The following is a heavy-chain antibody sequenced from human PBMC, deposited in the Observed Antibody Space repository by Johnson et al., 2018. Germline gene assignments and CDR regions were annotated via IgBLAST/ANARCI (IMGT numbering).Heavy chain of an antibody. CDR1: GFTFDDYA. D-gene: IGHD3-22*01. V-gene: IGHV3-9*01. Sequence: VRLVQSGGGVVQAGRSLRLSCAASGFTFDDYAMHWVRQAPGKGLEWVSGISWNNGTIGYADSVKGRFTISRDNAKNSLYLQMNSLRAEDTAWYYCAKDISYDSSGNYRMDVWGQGTTVTVSS. CDR2: ISWNNGTI. CDR3: AKDISYDSSGNYRMDV. J-gene: IGHJ6*02.